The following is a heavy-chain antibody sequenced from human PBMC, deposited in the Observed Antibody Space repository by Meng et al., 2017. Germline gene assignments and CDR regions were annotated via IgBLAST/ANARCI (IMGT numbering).Heavy chain of an antibody. D-gene: IGHD3-10*01. CDR2: IWYDGSNK. Sequence: GESLKIPCAASGFTFSSYGMHWVRQAPGKGLEWVAVIWYDGSNKYYADSVKGRFTISRDNSKNTLYLQMNSLRAEDTAVYYCARDRLWFGELSGFDYWGQGTRVTVSS. CDR1: GFTFSSYG. CDR3: ARDRLWFGELSGFDY. V-gene: IGHV3-33*01. J-gene: IGHJ4*02.